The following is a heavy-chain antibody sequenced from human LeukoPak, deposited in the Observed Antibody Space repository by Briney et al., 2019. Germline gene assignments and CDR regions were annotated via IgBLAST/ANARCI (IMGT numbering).Heavy chain of an antibody. D-gene: IGHD3-9*01. V-gene: IGHV3-30*04. CDR2: ISNGGTSK. CDR3: ARGFDWYHFDC. Sequence: QPGRSLRLSCAASEFTFSNHGMHWARQAPGKGLEWVAVISNGGTSKYYADSVKGRFTISRDNSKNTLYLQMNSLRDEDTAVYYCARGFDWYHFDCWGQGTLVTVSS. J-gene: IGHJ4*02. CDR1: EFTFSNHG.